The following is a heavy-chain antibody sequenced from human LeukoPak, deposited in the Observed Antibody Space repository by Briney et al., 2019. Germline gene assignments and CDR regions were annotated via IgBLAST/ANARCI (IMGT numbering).Heavy chain of an antibody. Sequence: GRSLRLSCAASGFTFSSYAMHWVRQAPGKGLEWVAVISYDGSNKYYADSVKGQFTISRDNSKNTLYLQMNSLRAEDTAVYYCARVAVAAAFDYWGQGTLVTVSS. D-gene: IGHD6-19*01. CDR3: ARVAVAAAFDY. CDR2: ISYDGSNK. CDR1: GFTFSSYA. J-gene: IGHJ4*02. V-gene: IGHV3-30-3*01.